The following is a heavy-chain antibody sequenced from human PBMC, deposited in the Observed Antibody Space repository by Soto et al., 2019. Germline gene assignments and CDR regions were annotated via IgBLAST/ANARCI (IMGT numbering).Heavy chain of an antibody. D-gene: IGHD2-15*01. CDR1: GFTFSSYG. Sequence: QVQLVESGGGVVQPGGSLRLSCAASGFTFSSYGMHWVRQAPGKGLEWVAVISYDGSNKYYADSVKGRFTISRDNSKNTLYLQMNSLRAEDTAVYYCAKDRGYCSGGSCYGMDVWGQGTTVTVSS. CDR3: AKDRGYCSGGSCYGMDV. V-gene: IGHV3-30*18. J-gene: IGHJ6*02. CDR2: ISYDGSNK.